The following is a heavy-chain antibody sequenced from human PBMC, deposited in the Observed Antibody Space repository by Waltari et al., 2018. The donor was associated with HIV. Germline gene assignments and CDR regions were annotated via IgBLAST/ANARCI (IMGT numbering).Heavy chain of an antibody. CDR3: VRDSFGFDV. J-gene: IGHJ5*02. Sequence: QVRLLQSGPGPLKTSQTLSLRCDIPGESLSSLTAAWNWVRWSPSRGLEWLGKTSHRSEWRFDYAKFLKSRLSISVDISKNQFSLHLTSVIPGDSATYFCVRDSFGFDVWGQGSLVTV. D-gene: IGHD3-10*01. CDR1: GESLSSLTAA. V-gene: IGHV6-1*01. CDR2: TSHRSEWRF.